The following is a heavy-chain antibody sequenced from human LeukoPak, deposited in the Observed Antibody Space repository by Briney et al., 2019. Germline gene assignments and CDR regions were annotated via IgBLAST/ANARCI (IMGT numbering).Heavy chain of an antibody. CDR1: GFTFSSYA. CDR3: AKDRRLAAFDY. J-gene: IGHJ4*02. CDR2: ISGSSGST. D-gene: IGHD6-25*01. Sequence: GGSLRLSCAASGFTFSSYAMSWVRQAPGEGLVWVSTISGSSGSTYYADSVKGRFTISRDNSKNTLYLQMNSLRAEDTAVYYCAKDRRLAAFDYGGQGTLVTVSS. V-gene: IGHV3-23*01.